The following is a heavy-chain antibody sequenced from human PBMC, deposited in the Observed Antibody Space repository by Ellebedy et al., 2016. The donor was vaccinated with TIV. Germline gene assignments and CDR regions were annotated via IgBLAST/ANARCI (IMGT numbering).Heavy chain of an antibody. CDR1: GASITSSDYY. V-gene: IGHV4-39*01. D-gene: IGHD6-19*01. CDR3: ARPDGGSSGWYVY. J-gene: IGHJ4*02. Sequence: SETLSLXCTVPGASITSSDYYWGWIRQPPGKGLEWIGSTYYDGSAYYNPSLKSRVTMSVDTSKNQFSLIVTSVTAADTSVYYCARPDGGSSGWYVYWGQGTLVTVSS. CDR2: TYYDGSA.